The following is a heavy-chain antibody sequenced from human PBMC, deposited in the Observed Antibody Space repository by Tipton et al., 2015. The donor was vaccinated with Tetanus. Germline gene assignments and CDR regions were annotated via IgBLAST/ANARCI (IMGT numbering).Heavy chain of an antibody. CDR1: GGSISNYY. J-gene: IGHJ5*02. CDR3: ARSHVFRLTLFGEEIPRAGRFDP. D-gene: IGHD3-3*01. CDR2: IYYSGDT. V-gene: IGHV4-59*01. Sequence: GLVKPSETLSLSCTVSGGSISNYYWNWIRQSPGKGLEWLGNIYYSGDTDYNPSLQSRATISLDTAKKRFSLRLRPMTAADTAVYYCARSHVFRLTLFGEEIPRAGRFDPWGQGTLVTVSS.